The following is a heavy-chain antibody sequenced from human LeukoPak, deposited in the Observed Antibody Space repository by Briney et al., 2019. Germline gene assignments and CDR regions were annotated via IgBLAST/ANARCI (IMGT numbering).Heavy chain of an antibody. CDR2: VYYTGNI. CDR3: ARLGTTVTTYSSDY. D-gene: IGHD4-17*01. CDR1: GGSISSSAYY. V-gene: IGHV4-39*01. Sequence: SETLSLTCTVSGGSISSSAYYWGWIRQPPGKGLEWIGSVYYTGNIFYNPSLKSRLTISIDTSKNQFSLRLSSVTAADTAVYYCARLGTTVTTYSSDYWGQGTLVTVSS. J-gene: IGHJ4*02.